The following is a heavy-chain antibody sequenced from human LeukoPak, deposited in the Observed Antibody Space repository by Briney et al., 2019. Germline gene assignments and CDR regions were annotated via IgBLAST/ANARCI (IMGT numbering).Heavy chain of an antibody. V-gene: IGHV3-74*01. CDR3: ARPYYYGSGSYYIGQD. CDR1: GFTFSSYW. Sequence: PGGSLRLSCAASGFTFSSYWMHWVRQAPGKGLVWVSRINSDGSSTSYADSVKGRFTISRDNAKNTLYLQMNSLRAEDTAVYYCARPYYYGSGSYYIGQDWGQGTLVTVSS. D-gene: IGHD3-10*01. CDR2: INSDGSST. J-gene: IGHJ4*02.